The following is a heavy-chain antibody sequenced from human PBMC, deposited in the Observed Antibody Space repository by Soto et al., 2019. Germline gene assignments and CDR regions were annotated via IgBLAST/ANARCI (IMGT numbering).Heavy chain of an antibody. CDR2: ISYDGSNK. Sequence: PGGSLRLSCAASGFTFSSYGMHWVRQAPCKGLEWVAVISYDGSNKYYADSVKGRFTISRDNSKNTLYLQMNSLRAEDTAVYYCARNPYYDFWSGHHMDVWGQGTTVTVSS. CDR3: ARNPYYDFWSGHHMDV. D-gene: IGHD3-3*01. CDR1: GFTFSSYG. V-gene: IGHV3-30*03. J-gene: IGHJ6*02.